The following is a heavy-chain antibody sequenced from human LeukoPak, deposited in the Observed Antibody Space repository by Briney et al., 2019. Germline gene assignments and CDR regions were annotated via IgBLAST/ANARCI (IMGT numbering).Heavy chain of an antibody. CDR3: ARYFRADSGNYYRSFDY. V-gene: IGHV3-7*05. Sequence: PGGSLRLSCAVSGFTFSDNWMSWVRQAPGKGLEWVANIKEDGSEKNYVDSVKGRFTISRDNAKNLLYLQMNSLRAEDTAVYYCARYFRADSGNYYRSFDYWGQGTLVTVSS. J-gene: IGHJ4*02. CDR1: GFTFSDNW. CDR2: IKEDGSEK. D-gene: IGHD1-26*01.